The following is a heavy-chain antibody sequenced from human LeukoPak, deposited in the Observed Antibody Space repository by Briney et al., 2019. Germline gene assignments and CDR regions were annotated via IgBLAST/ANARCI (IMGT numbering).Heavy chain of an antibody. CDR2: ISGSGGST. Sequence: AGGSLRLSGAASGFTFSSYAMSWVRQAPGKGLEWVSVISGSGGSTYYADSVKGRFTISRDNSRNTLYLQMNSLRAEATAVYYCAKGPREYSSGWYDYYYGMDVWGQGTTVTVSS. V-gene: IGHV3-23*01. CDR1: GFTFSSYA. CDR3: AKGPREYSSGWYDYYYGMDV. J-gene: IGHJ6*02. D-gene: IGHD6-19*01.